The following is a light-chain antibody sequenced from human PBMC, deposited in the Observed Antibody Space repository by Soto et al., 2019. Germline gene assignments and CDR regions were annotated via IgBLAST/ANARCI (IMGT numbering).Light chain of an antibody. CDR1: QSVSSN. CDR2: DAS. CDR3: QQYNNWPPWT. Sequence: EIVLTQSAGTLSLSPGERATLSCRASQSVSSNYLAWYQQKPGQAPRLLIYDASNRATGIPARFSGSGSGTEFTLTISSLQSEDFAVYYCQQYNNWPPWTFGQGTKVDI. V-gene: IGKV3D-15*01. J-gene: IGKJ1*01.